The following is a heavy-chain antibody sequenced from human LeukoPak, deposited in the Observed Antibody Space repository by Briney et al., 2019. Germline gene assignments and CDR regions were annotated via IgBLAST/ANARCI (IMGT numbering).Heavy chain of an antibody. D-gene: IGHD6-13*01. J-gene: IGHJ4*02. V-gene: IGHV3-33*01. CDR1: GFTFSSYG. CDR2: IWYDGRNQ. CDR3: ARDIAAAVDY. Sequence: TGGSLRLSCAASGFTFSSYGMHWVRQAPGKGLEWVTAIWYDGRNQYYADSVKGRFTISRDNAKNTLYLQMNSLRAEDTAIYYCARDIAAAVDYWGQGTLVTVSS.